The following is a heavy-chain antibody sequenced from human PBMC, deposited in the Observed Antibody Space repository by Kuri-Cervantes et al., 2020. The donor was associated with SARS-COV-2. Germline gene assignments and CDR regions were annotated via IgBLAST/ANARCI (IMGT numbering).Heavy chain of an antibody. CDR1: GFTFSSYA. J-gene: IGHJ4*02. Sequence: GETLKISCVASGFTFSSYAMSWVRQAPGKGLEWVSAISGSGGSTYYADSVKGRFTISRDNSKIKLYLQLNSLRAEGTAVYSCAKSRVQQLSWLDYWCQGTLVTVSS. D-gene: IGHD6-13*01. V-gene: IGHV3-23*01. CDR2: ISGSGGST. CDR3: AKSRVQQLSWLDY.